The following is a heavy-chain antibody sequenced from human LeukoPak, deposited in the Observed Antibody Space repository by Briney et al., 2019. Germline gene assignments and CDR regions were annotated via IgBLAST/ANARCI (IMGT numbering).Heavy chain of an antibody. Sequence: SETLSLTCTVSGGSISSYYWSWIRQPPGKGLEWIGYIYYSGSTNYNPSLKSRVTISVDTSKNQFSLKLSSVTAADTAVYYRARDSVDYYGMDVWGQGTTVTVSS. CDR3: ARDSVDYYGMDV. J-gene: IGHJ6*02. CDR2: IYYSGST. CDR1: GGSISSYY. V-gene: IGHV4-59*01.